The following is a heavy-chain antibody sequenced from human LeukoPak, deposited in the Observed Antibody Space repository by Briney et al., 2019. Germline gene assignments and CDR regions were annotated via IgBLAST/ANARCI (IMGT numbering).Heavy chain of an antibody. V-gene: IGHV1-69*06. CDR2: IIPIFGTA. Sequence: SVKVSCKASGGTFSSYAISWVRQAPGQGLEWMGGIIPIFGTANYAQKFQGRVTITADKSTSTAYMELSSLRSEDTAVYYCAINRGYYYDSSGYYSDAFDIWGQGTMVTVSS. D-gene: IGHD3-22*01. CDR3: AINRGYYYDSSGYYSDAFDI. CDR1: GGTFSSYA. J-gene: IGHJ3*02.